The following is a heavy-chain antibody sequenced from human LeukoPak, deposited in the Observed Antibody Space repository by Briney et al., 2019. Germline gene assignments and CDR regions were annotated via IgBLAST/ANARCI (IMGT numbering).Heavy chain of an antibody. CDR2: IIPILGIA. D-gene: IGHD5-24*01. J-gene: IGHJ4*02. CDR1: GGTFSSYA. CDR3: ARDMDGYNYAFDY. Sequence: GASVKVSCKASGGTFSSYAISWVRQAPGQGLEWMGRIIPILGIANYAQKFQGRVTITADKSTSTAYMELSSLRSEDTAVYYCARDMDGYNYAFDYWGQGTLVTVSS. V-gene: IGHV1-69*04.